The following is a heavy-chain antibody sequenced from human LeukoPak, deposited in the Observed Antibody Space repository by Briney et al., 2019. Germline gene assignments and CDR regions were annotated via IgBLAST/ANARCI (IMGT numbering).Heavy chain of an antibody. CDR3: AKGGIAVAGTWFDP. V-gene: IGHV3-9*03. D-gene: IGHD6-19*01. Sequence: GGSLRLSCAASGFTFDDYAMHWVRQAPGKGLVWVSGISWNGGNIGYADSVKGRFIISRDNARNSLYLQMNSLRAEDMALYYCAKGGIAVAGTWFDPWGQGTLVTVSS. J-gene: IGHJ5*02. CDR1: GFTFDDYA. CDR2: ISWNGGNI.